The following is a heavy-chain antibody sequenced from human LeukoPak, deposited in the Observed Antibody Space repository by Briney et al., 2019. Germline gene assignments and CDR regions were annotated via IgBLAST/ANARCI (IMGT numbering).Heavy chain of an antibody. V-gene: IGHV4-31*03. CDR1: GGSISSGGYY. CDR3: ARSIVVVPAAKSYYYYGMDV. Sequence: SSETLSLTCTVSGGSISSGGYYWRWIRQHPGKGLEWIGYIYYSGSTYYNPSLKSRVTISVDTSKNQFSLKLSSVTAADTAVYYCARSIVVVPAAKSYYYYGMDVWGQGTTVTVSS. CDR2: IYYSGST. J-gene: IGHJ6*02. D-gene: IGHD2-2*01.